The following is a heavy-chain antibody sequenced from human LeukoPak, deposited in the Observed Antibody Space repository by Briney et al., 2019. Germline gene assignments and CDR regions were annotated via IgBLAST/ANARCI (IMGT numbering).Heavy chain of an antibody. J-gene: IGHJ4*02. V-gene: IGHV4-34*01. CDR1: GGSFSVYY. Sequence: SETLSLTCAVYGGSFSVYYWSWIRQPPGKGLEWIGEINHSGSTNYNPSLKSRVTISVDTSKNQFSLKLSSVTAADTAVYYCARGADIAAAGTPNYFDYWGQGTLVTVSS. CDR3: ARGADIAAAGTPNYFDY. D-gene: IGHD6-13*01. CDR2: INHSGST.